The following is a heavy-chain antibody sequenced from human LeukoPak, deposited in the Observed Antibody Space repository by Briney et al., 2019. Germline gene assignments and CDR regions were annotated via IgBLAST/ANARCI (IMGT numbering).Heavy chain of an antibody. Sequence: GGSLRLSCAASGFTFSSHWMHWVRQAPGKGLEWVSRIKTDGSITAYAESVKGRFTISRDNAKNTLYLQMNSLRAEDTAVYYCAKDNGPGWFGPWGQGTLVIVSS. V-gene: IGHV3-74*01. CDR1: GFTFSSHW. CDR2: IKTDGSIT. CDR3: AKDNGPGWFGP. J-gene: IGHJ5*02. D-gene: IGHD4-17*01.